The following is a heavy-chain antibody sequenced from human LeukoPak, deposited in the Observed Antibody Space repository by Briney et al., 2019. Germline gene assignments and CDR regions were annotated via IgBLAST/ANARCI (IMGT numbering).Heavy chain of an antibody. CDR2: ISSSSSTI. J-gene: IGHJ4*02. CDR3: ARDSPNYDILTGYYGEIIFDY. D-gene: IGHD3-9*01. V-gene: IGHV3-48*01. Sequence: TGGSLRLSCAASGFTFSSYSMNWVRQAPGKGLEWVSYISSSSSTIYYADSVKGRFTISRDNAKNSLYLQMNSLRAEDTAVYYCARDSPNYDILTGYYGEIIFDYWGQGTLVTVSS. CDR1: GFTFSSYS.